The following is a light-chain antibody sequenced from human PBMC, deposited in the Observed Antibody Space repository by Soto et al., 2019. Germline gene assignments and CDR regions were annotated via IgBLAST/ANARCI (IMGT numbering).Light chain of an antibody. CDR2: SNN. Sequence: QSVLTQPPSASGTPGQRVTISCSGSSSNIVSNTVNWYQQLPGTAPKLLIYSNNQRPSGVPDRFSGSKSGTSASLAISGLQSEDEADYYCAAWDDSLSVWVFGGGTKLTVL. J-gene: IGLJ3*02. CDR3: AAWDDSLSVWV. V-gene: IGLV1-44*01. CDR1: SSNIVSNT.